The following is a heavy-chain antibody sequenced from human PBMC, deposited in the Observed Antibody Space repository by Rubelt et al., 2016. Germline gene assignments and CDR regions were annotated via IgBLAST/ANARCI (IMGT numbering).Heavy chain of an antibody. J-gene: IGHJ4*02. CDR3: ATQGYCSSTSCYGAY. Sequence: EVQLVESGGGLVQPGGSLRLSCAASGFTFSSYSMNWVRQAPGKGREWVSYISSSSRTIYYADSVKGRFTISMDNAKNSLALQMNSLRDEDTAVYYCATQGYCSSTSCYGAYWGQGTLVTVSS. CDR2: ISSSSRTI. V-gene: IGHV3-48*02. CDR1: GFTFSSYS. D-gene: IGHD2-2*01.